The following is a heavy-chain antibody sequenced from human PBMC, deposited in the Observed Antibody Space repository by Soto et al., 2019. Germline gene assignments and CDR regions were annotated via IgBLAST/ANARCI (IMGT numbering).Heavy chain of an antibody. D-gene: IGHD5-12*01. CDR2: INPTGSMT. CDR3: ARDTGYDHDAFDI. J-gene: IGHJ3*02. V-gene: IGHV1-46*01. Sequence: ASVKVSCKASGYSFITSYYMHWVRQAPGQGLEWMGIINPTGSMTKYSQRFQGRLTMTRDTSTSTDYMGLTTLTSEDTAVYFCARDTGYDHDAFDIWG. CDR1: GYSFITSYY.